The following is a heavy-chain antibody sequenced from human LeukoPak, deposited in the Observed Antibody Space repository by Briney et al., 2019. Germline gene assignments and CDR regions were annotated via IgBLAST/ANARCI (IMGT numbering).Heavy chain of an antibody. J-gene: IGHJ2*01. CDR2: IDPSDSYT. CDR1: GFRFTDYW. D-gene: IGHD5-18*01. V-gene: IGHV5-10-1*01. Sequence: GESLKISCKGSGFRFTDYWITWVRQMPGKGLEWMGRIDPSDSYTNYRPSFQGHVTISDDKSINTAYLQWSSLKASDTAMYYCARLVDTATVGNWYLDLWGRGTLVTVSS. CDR3: ARLVDTATVGNWYLDL.